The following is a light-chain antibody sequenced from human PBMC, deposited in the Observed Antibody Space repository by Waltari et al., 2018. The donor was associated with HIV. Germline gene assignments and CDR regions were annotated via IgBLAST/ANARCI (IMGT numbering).Light chain of an antibody. Sequence: QSALTQPASVSVSPGQSITISCTGHSSDIGTYNYVSWYQQNPGKAPKLMIYEFSNRPSGVSNRFSGSKSGNTASLTISGLQAEDEADYYCSSYTSSSTPVVFGGGTKLTVL. V-gene: IGLV2-14*01. CDR3: SSYTSSSTPVV. CDR1: SSDIGTYNY. CDR2: EFS. J-gene: IGLJ2*01.